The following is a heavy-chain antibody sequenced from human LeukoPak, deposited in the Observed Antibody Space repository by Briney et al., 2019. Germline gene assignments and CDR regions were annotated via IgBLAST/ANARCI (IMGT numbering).Heavy chain of an antibody. J-gene: IGHJ3*02. CDR3: ARVQDCYSKYTFDI. CDR1: GFTFSDYW. V-gene: IGHV3-7*03. CDR2: IKQDGSEK. Sequence: GGSLRLSCAASGFTFSDYWMTWVRQAPGKGLEWVANIKQDGSEKYYVDSVKGRFTISRDNAKNSMYLQMNSLRAEDTAVYYCARVQDCYSKYTFDIWGQGKMVTVSS. D-gene: IGHD4-11*01.